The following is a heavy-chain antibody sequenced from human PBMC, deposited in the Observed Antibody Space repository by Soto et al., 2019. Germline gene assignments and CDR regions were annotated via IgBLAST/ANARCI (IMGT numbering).Heavy chain of an antibody. CDR1: GYTFSSYG. D-gene: IGHD3-16*02. J-gene: IGHJ4*02. Sequence: QVQLVQSGAEVKTPGASVKVSCKASGYTFSSYGISWVRQAPGQGLEWMGWISGYNGNTNYAQKFQDRVTLTTDTSTNTVYMELRSLRSDDPAVYYCARDLVIQTTTGGVDFWGQGTLVTVSS. V-gene: IGHV1-18*01. CDR2: ISGYNGNT. CDR3: ARDLVIQTTTGGVDF.